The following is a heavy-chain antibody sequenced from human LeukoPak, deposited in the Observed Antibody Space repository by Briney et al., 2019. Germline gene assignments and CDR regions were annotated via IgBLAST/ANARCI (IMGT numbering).Heavy chain of an antibody. D-gene: IGHD7-27*01. V-gene: IGHV1-46*01. CDR3: ARGRTGDQVYYYYYMDV. CDR1: GYTFTSYY. CDR2: INPSGGST. J-gene: IGHJ6*03. Sequence: GASVKVSCKASGYTFTSYYMHWVRQAPGQGLEWMGIINPSGGSTSYAQKSQGRVTMTRDMSTSTVYMELSSLRSEDTAVYYCARGRTGDQVYYYYYMDVWGKGTTVTVSS.